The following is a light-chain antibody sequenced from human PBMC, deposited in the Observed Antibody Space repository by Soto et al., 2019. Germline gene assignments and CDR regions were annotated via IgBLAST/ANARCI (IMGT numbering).Light chain of an antibody. CDR2: EVS. V-gene: IGLV2-8*01. CDR1: SSDVGGYNY. J-gene: IGLJ1*01. Sequence: QSVLTQPPSASGSFGQSVTISCTGTSSDVGGYNYVSWYQQHPGKAPKLMIYEVSERPSGVPDRFSGSKSGNTASLTVSGHQADDEADYYCSSYSGTNYHYVFGTGTKVTVL. CDR3: SSYSGTNYHYV.